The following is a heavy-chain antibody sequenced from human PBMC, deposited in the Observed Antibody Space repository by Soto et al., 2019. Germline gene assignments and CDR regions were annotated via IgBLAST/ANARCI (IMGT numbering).Heavy chain of an antibody. CDR3: ARPYSSSWSSGFYYGMDV. CDR2: IIPIFGTA. CDR1: GVTFSSYA. V-gene: IGHV1-69*13. J-gene: IGHJ6*02. D-gene: IGHD6-13*01. Sequence: SVRVSCKASGVTFSSYAISWVRQAPGQGLEWMGGIIPIFGTANYAQKFQGRVTITADESTSTAYMELSSLRSEDTAVYYCARPYSSSWSSGFYYGMDVWGQGTTVTVSS.